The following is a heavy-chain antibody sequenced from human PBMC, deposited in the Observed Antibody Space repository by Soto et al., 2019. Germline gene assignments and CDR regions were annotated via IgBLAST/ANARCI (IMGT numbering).Heavy chain of an antibody. J-gene: IGHJ3*02. D-gene: IGHD1-26*01. Sequence: PGGSLRLSCAASGFTFSDYYMSWIRQAPGKGLEWVSYISSSGSTIYYADTVKGRFTISRDNAKNSLYLQMNSLRAEDTAVYYCARDRSGSYVGAFGIWGQGTMVTVSS. CDR2: ISSSGSTI. CDR3: ARDRSGSYVGAFGI. V-gene: IGHV3-11*01. CDR1: GFTFSDYY.